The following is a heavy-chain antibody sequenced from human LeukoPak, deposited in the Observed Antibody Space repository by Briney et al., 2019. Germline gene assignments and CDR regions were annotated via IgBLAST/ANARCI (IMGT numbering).Heavy chain of an antibody. D-gene: IGHD1-26*01. CDR1: GFTVSSNY. Sequence: GGSLRLSCAASGFTVSSNYMSWVRQAPGKGLEWVSVIYSGGSKYYADSVKGRFTISRDNSKNTLYLQMNSLRAEDTAVYYCARASIVGATNFDYWGQGTLVTVSS. J-gene: IGHJ4*02. CDR2: IYSGGSK. CDR3: ARASIVGATNFDY. V-gene: IGHV3-53*01.